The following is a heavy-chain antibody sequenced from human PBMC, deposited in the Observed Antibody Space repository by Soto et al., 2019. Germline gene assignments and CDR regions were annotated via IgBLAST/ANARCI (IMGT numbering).Heavy chain of an antibody. CDR1: AASFSKYY. CDR2: IYFNGNT. V-gene: IGHV4-59*01. J-gene: IGHJ4*02. D-gene: IGHD3-16*01. Sequence: SETLSLTCTVSAASFSKYYWTWIRQPPGKGLEWIGYIYFNGNTKYNPSLEGRLTISIDTSKKEFSLKLTSVTAADAAVYYCASVTFGGIVLAHWGQGTLVAVSS. CDR3: ASVTFGGIVLAH.